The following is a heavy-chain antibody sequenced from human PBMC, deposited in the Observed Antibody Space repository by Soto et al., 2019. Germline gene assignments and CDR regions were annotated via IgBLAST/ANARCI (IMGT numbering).Heavy chain of an antibody. CDR1: GGSISSYY. Sequence: QVQLQESGPGLVKPSETLSLTCTVSGGSISSYYWSWIRQPPGKGLEWIGYIYYSGSTNYNPSLTSRVTISVDTSKNQFSLKLSSVTAADTAVYYCAREYSSSSSGFDYWGQGTLVTVSS. CDR3: AREYSSSSSGFDY. CDR2: IYYSGST. V-gene: IGHV4-59*01. D-gene: IGHD6-6*01. J-gene: IGHJ4*02.